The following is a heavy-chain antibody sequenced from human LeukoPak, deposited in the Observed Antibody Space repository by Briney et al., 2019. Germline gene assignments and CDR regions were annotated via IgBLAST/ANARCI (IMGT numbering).Heavy chain of an antibody. Sequence: SETLSLTCTVFGASISGSYWSWIRQPPGKGLEWIGYITYSGSTNYNPSFKSRVTMSVDVSKNQFSLKLRSVTAADTAVYYCARDSVFETNWFDPWGQGTLVTVSS. J-gene: IGHJ5*02. CDR2: ITYSGST. D-gene: IGHD3-16*01. CDR1: GASISGSY. V-gene: IGHV4-59*01. CDR3: ARDSVFETNWFDP.